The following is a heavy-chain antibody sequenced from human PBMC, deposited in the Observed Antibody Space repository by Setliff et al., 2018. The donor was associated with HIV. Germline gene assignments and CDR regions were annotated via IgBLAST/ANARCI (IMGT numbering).Heavy chain of an antibody. V-gene: IGHV5-51*01. D-gene: IGHD2-2*03. CDR3: ARHGYCSGTSCSEYYYYYGMDV. Sequence: GESLKISCKGSGYSFTNYWIGWVRQMPGKGLEWMGIIYPGDSDTRYSPSFQGQVTISADKSISTAYLQWSSPKASDTAMYYCARHGYCSGTSCSEYYYYYGMDVWGQGTTVTVSS. CDR1: GYSFTNYW. J-gene: IGHJ6*02. CDR2: IYPGDSDT.